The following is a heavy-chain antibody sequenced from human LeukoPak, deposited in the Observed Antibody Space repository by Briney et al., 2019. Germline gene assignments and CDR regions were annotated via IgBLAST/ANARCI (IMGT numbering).Heavy chain of an antibody. Sequence: SETLSLTCAVYVGSFSGYYWSWIRQPPGKGLEWIGYIYYSGSTNYNPSLKSRVTISVDTSKNQFSLKLSSVTAADTAVYYCARSVHNWNDYFGYWGQGTLVTVSS. D-gene: IGHD1-20*01. V-gene: IGHV4-59*01. J-gene: IGHJ4*01. CDR2: IYYSGST. CDR3: ARSVHNWNDYFGY. CDR1: VGSFSGYY.